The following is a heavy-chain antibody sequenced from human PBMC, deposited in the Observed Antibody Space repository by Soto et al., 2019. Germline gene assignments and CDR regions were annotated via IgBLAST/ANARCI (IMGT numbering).Heavy chain of an antibody. CDR2: IYHSGST. J-gene: IGHJ4*02. Sequence: LRLSCAASGFTFSSYSMNWVRQPPGKGLEWIGYIYHSGSTYYNPSLKSRVTISVDRSKNQFSLKLSSVTAADTAVYYCARGDYNYGSHFDYWGQGTLVTVSS. V-gene: IGHV4-30-2*01. CDR1: GFTFSSYS. D-gene: IGHD5-18*01. CDR3: ARGDYNYGSHFDY.